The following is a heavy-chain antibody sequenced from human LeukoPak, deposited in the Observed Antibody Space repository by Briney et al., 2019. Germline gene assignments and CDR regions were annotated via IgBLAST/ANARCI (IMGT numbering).Heavy chain of an antibody. CDR3: AKNYYDRRGPYSWVFDY. Sequence: GGSLRLSCPVSGFTFSDYAMTWVRQAPGKGLEWVSWIFAGGGAALYADSVRGRFTIFRDDSKSTLFLQRPSLRAEDTAIYYCAKNYYDRRGPYSWVFDYWGQGTLVTVSS. V-gene: IGHV3-23*01. CDR1: GFTFSDYA. D-gene: IGHD3-22*01. J-gene: IGHJ4*02. CDR2: IFAGGGAA.